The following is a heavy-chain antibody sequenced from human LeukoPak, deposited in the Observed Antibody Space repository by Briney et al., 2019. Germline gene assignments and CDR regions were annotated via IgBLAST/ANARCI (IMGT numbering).Heavy chain of an antibody. CDR1: GGSMSSGEFY. V-gene: IGHV4-61*02. Sequence: SETLSLTCNVSGGSMSSGEFYWIWIRQPAGKGLEWIGRVYKSGSTHYNPPLKSRLTIAVDTSKNQFSLRLSSVTGADTATYYCARSPALFAEGPALEVWAEGRMVTVSS. D-gene: IGHD3-3*01. CDR3: ARSPALFAEGPALEV. J-gene: IGHJ3*01. CDR2: VYKSGST.